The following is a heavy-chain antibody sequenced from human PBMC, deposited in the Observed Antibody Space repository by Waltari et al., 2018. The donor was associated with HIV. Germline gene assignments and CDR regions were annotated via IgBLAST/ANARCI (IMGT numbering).Heavy chain of an antibody. V-gene: IGHV1-2*01. CDR2: NNPNMCDT. D-gene: IGHD5-12*01. CDR3: ASRGYSGYDEVVYGMDV. Sequence: QVQLVQSGAEVKKPGASVKVSCKASGYTFTGYYMHWVRQAPGQGLEWMGSNNPNMCDTNNDKKFQGRVTSTRDTSISTAYMGLSRLRADDTAVYYCASRGYSGYDEVVYGMDVWGQGTTVTVSS. J-gene: IGHJ6*02. CDR1: GYTFTGYY.